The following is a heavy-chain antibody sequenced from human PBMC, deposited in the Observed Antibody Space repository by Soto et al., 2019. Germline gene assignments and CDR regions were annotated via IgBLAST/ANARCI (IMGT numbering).Heavy chain of an antibody. J-gene: IGHJ4*02. CDR2: VYYSGST. V-gene: IGHV4-59*08. CDR3: ARHTAMVLFDY. CDR1: GGTISNYY. Sequence: QVQLQESGPGLVKPSETLSLTCTVSGGTISNYYWSWIRQPPGKGLEWIGYVYYSGSTNYNPSLKRRITISIDMPKNQFSLNLSSVTASDTAVYYCARHTAMVLFDYWGRGTLVTVSS. D-gene: IGHD5-18*01.